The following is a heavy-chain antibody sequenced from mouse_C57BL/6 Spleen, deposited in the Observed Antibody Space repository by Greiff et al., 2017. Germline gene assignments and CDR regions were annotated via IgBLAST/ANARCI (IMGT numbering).Heavy chain of an antibody. D-gene: IGHD2-4*01. CDR2: IDPSDSYT. CDR3: ARSGGLRRGPWFAY. V-gene: IGHV1-50*01. CDR1: GYTFTSYW. Sequence: QVQLQQPGAELVKPGASVKLSCKASGYTFTSYWMQWVKQRPGQGLEWIGEIDPSDSYTNYNQKFKGKATLTVDTSSSTAYMQLSSLTSEDSAVYYCARSGGLRRGPWFAYWGQGTLVTVSA. J-gene: IGHJ3*01.